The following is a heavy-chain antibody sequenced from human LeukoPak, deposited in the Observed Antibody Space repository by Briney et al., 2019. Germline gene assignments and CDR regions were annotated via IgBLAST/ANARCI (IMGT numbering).Heavy chain of an antibody. CDR2: ISGSGGST. CDR1: GFTFSSYA. J-gene: IGHJ4*02. CDR3: AKDGQWELLSLDY. Sequence: GGSLRLSCAASGFTFSSYAMSWVRQAPGKGLEWVSAISGSGGSTYYADSVKGRFTISRDNTKNTLYLQMNSLRAEDTAVYYCAKDGQWELLSLDYWGQGTLVTVSS. D-gene: IGHD1-26*01. V-gene: IGHV3-23*01.